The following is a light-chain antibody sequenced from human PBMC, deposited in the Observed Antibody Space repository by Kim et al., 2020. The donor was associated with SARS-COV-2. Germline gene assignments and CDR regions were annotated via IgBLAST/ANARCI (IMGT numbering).Light chain of an antibody. Sequence: QSVLTQPPSASGTPGQRVTISCSGSSSNIGSNTVNWYQQFPGTAPKLLIDSNDRRPSGVSDRVSCSKSGTSASLAISGLQSVDEADYYCATWDDSLDVWMFGGGTKLTVL. V-gene: IGLV1-44*01. CDR2: SND. CDR1: SSNIGSNT. CDR3: ATWDDSLDVWM. J-gene: IGLJ3*02.